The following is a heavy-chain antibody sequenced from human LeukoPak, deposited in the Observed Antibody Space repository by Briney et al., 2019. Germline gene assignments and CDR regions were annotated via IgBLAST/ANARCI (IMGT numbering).Heavy chain of an antibody. J-gene: IGHJ5*02. CDR3: ASTYSYGSYWFDP. D-gene: IGHD5-18*01. Sequence: GESLKISCKGSGYSFTSYWIGWVRQMPGKGLEWMGIIYPGDSDTRYSPSFQGQVTISADKSISTAYLQWSSLKASDTAMHYCASTYSYGSYWFDPWGQGTLVTVSS. CDR2: IYPGDSDT. V-gene: IGHV5-51*01. CDR1: GYSFTSYW.